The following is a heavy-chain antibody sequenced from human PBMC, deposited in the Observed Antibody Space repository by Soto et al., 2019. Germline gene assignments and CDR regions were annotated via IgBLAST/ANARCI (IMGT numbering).Heavy chain of an antibody. J-gene: IGHJ6*02. CDR3: ARTSLTIFGPRNDYYGMGV. D-gene: IGHD3-3*01. CDR1: GGSISSGEYY. Sequence: SETLSLTCTVSGGSISSGEYYWTWIRQPPGKGLEWIGYISYSGSTHYSPSLKSRVSITVDTSKNQFSLNLASVSAEDTAVYYCARTSLTIFGPRNDYYGMGVWALGTKVTVPS. CDR2: ISYSGST. V-gene: IGHV4-30-4*01.